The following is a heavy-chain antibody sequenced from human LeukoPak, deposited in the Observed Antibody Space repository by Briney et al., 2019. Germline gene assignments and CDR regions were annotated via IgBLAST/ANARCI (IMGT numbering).Heavy chain of an antibody. V-gene: IGHV1-2*02. CDR3: ARTGRSYYDSSGYYPYYYYYYMDV. Sequence: ASVKVSCKASGYTFTGYYMHWVRQAPGQGLEWMGWINPNSGGTNYAQKFQGRVTMTRDTSISTAYMELSRLRSDDTAVYYCARTGRSYYDSSGYYPYYYYYYMDVWGKGTTVTVSS. D-gene: IGHD3-22*01. J-gene: IGHJ6*03. CDR2: INPNSGGT. CDR1: GYTFTGYY.